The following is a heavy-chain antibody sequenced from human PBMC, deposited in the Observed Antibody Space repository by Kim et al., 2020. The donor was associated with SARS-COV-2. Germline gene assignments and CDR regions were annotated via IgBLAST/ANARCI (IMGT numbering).Heavy chain of an antibody. CDR3: ARQFFGELSDPFLWYFDL. D-gene: IGHD3-10*01. V-gene: IGHV4-39*01. J-gene: IGHJ2*01. Sequence: KSRVTISVDTSKNQFSLKLSSVTAADTAVYYCARQFFGELSDPFLWYFDLWGRGTLVTVSS.